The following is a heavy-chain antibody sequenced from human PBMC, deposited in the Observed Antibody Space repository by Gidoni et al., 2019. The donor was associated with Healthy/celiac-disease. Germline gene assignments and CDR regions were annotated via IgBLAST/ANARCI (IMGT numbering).Heavy chain of an antibody. Sequence: QVQLQQWGAGLLKPSETLSLTCAVYGGSFSGYYWSWIRQPPGKGLEWIGEINHSGSTNYNPSLKSRVTISVDTSKNQFSLKLSSVTAADTAVYYWARRRNYYDFWSGYPNWFDPWGQGTLVTVSS. CDR2: INHSGST. D-gene: IGHD3-3*01. J-gene: IGHJ5*02. V-gene: IGHV4-34*01. CDR1: GGSFSGYY. CDR3: ARRRNYYDFWSGYPNWFDP.